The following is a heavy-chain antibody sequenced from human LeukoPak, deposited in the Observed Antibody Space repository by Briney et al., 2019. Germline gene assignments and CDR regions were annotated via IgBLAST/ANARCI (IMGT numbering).Heavy chain of an antibody. D-gene: IGHD3-10*01. V-gene: IGHV3-21*01. J-gene: IGHJ4*02. CDR3: ARDLWFGELLLSYYFDY. CDR2: ISSSSSYI. Sequence: PGGSLRLSCAASGFTFSSYSMNWVRQAPGKGLEWVSSISSSSSYIYYADSVKGRFTISRDNAKDSLYLQMNSLRAEDTAVYYCARDLWFGELLLSYYFDYWGQGTLVTVSS. CDR1: GFTFSSYS.